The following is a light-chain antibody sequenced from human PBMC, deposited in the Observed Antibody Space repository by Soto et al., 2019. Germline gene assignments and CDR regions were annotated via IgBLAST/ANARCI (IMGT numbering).Light chain of an antibody. CDR1: SSDIGSYNR. Sequence: QSVLTQPASVSGSPGQSITISCTGTSSDIGSYNRVSWYQQPPGTAPKLIIYEVNNRPSGVPDRFSGSKSGSTASLTISGLQAEDEADYYCNSFTTSSTYAFVTGTNVTVL. CDR2: EVN. J-gene: IGLJ1*01. CDR3: NSFTTSSTYA. V-gene: IGLV2-18*02.